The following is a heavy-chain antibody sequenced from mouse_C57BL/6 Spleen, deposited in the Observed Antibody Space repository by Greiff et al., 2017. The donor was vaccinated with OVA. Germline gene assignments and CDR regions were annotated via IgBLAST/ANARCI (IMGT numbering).Heavy chain of an antibody. D-gene: IGHD1-1*01. CDR2: ISSGSSTI. Sequence: DVHLVESGGGLVKPGGSLKLSCAASGFTFSDYGMHWVRQAPEKGLEWVAYISSGSSTIYYADTVKGRFTISRDNAKNTLFLQMTSLRSEDTAMYYCARTQILPSMDYWGQGTSVTVSS. CDR1: GFTFSDYG. CDR3: ARTQILPSMDY. V-gene: IGHV5-17*01. J-gene: IGHJ4*01.